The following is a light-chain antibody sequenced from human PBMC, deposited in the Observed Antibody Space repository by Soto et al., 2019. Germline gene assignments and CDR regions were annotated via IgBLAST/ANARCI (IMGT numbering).Light chain of an antibody. CDR1: QSIGIF. V-gene: IGKV1-39*01. CDR2: TAS. Sequence: DIQMTQSPSSLSASVGDKVTITCRASQSIGIFLNWYQQKPGKAPQLLIYTASSLQSGVPSRFTASGSGTDFTLTISSLQPEDFATYSCQHSYNIVTFGGGTKVDIK. J-gene: IGKJ4*01. CDR3: QHSYNIVT.